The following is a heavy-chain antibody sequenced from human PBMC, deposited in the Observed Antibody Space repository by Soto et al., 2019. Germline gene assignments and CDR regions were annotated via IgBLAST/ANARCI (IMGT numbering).Heavy chain of an antibody. CDR2: IYWDDDK. J-gene: IGHJ4*02. V-gene: IGHV2-5*02. Sequence: QITLKESGPTLVKPTQTLTLTCTFSGFSLTTSPMGVGWIRQPPGKALEWLVVIYWDDDKRYSPSLKSRLTIHKDTSKNQVVLTMTNMDPVDTATYYCAHRLSGYSWNGGYFDYWGQGALVTVSS. D-gene: IGHD1-1*01. CDR3: AHRLSGYSWNGGYFDY. CDR1: GFSLTTSPMG.